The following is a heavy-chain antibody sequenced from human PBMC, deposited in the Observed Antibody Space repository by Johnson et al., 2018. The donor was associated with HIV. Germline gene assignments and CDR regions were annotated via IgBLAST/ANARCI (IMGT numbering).Heavy chain of an antibody. CDR1: GFNFDDYG. CDR3: ASPSRGSGSYFGNPAFDI. Sequence: VQLVESGGSVVRPGGSLRLSCAASGFNFDDYGMSWVRQAPGKGLEWVSGMSWNSGSIGYADSVKGRFTISRDNAKNTLYLQMNSLRAEDTAVYYCASPSRGSGSYFGNPAFDIWGQGTMVTVSS. V-gene: IGHV3-20*04. CDR2: MSWNSGSI. J-gene: IGHJ3*02. D-gene: IGHD1-26*01.